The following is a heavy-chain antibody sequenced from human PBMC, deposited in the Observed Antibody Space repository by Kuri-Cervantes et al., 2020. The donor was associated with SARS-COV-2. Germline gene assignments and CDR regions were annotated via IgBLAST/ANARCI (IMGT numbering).Heavy chain of an antibody. D-gene: IGHD5-18*01. CDR1: GYTFSEYY. CDR2: INPKSGGA. V-gene: IGHV1-2*02. CDR3: ARTLYVDTAMGAYYYYYMDV. J-gene: IGHJ6*03. Sequence: ASVKVSCKASGYTFSEYYIHWVRQAPGQGLEWMGWINPKSGGAKYAQRLQGRATMTRDTSISTVYMDLSSLRSDDTAVYYCARTLYVDTAMGAYYYYYMDVWGKGTTVTVSS.